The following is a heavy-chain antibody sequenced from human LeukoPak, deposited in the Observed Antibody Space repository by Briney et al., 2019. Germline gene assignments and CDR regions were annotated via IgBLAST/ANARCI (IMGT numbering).Heavy chain of an antibody. D-gene: IGHD3-16*02. CDR3: ARGPPAVINPVYYYYGMDV. V-gene: IGHV4-39*07. Sequence: SETLSLTCTVSGGSIRNPGYYWGWTRQPPGKGLEWIGSMYYSGSSFYNPSLKSRVAISVDTSKNQFSLKLSSVTAADTAVYYCARGPPAVINPVYYYYGMDVWGQGTTVTVSS. CDR1: GGSIRNPGYY. J-gene: IGHJ6*02. CDR2: MYYSGSS.